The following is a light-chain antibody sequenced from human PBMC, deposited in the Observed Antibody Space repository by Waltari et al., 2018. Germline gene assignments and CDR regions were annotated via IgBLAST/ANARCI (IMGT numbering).Light chain of an antibody. CDR3: QQYGSSVMYT. CDR2: GAS. J-gene: IGKJ2*01. CDR1: QSITKRY. Sequence: VLTQSPGTLSLSPGERATFSCRASQSITKRYFAWYQQKPGQAPRLLIYGASSRAPGIPDRFSGSGSGTDFTRTISRLEPEDFAVYYCQQYGSSVMYTFGQGTKLEIK. V-gene: IGKV3-20*01.